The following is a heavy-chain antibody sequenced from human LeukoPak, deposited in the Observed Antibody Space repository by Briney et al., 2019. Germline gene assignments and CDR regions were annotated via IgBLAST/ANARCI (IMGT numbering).Heavy chain of an antibody. D-gene: IGHD5-18*01. CDR2: IYPGDSDT. CDR3: ARGKIGYSYGSYY. Sequence: PRGSLQISCLGSGSSFTTYWIGCVRQMHGKGLEWMGTIYPGDSDTRYSPSFQGQVTISADRSISTAYLQWSSLKASDTAMYYCARGKIGYSYGSYYWGQGTLVTVSS. V-gene: IGHV5-51*01. CDR1: GSSFTTYW. J-gene: IGHJ4*02.